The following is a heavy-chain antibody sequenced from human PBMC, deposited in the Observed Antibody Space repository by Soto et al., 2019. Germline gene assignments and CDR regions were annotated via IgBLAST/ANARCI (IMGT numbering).Heavy chain of an antibody. J-gene: IGHJ4*02. CDR3: AREVRYYYDSSGYLDY. CDR2: IYYSGST. D-gene: IGHD3-22*01. CDR1: GGSISSYY. V-gene: IGHV4-59*01. Sequence: SETLSLTCTVSGGSISSYYWSWIRQPPGKGLEWIGYIYYSGSTNYNPSLKSRVTISVDTSKNQFSLKLSSVAAADTAVYYCAREVRYYYDSSGYLDYWGQGTLVTVSS.